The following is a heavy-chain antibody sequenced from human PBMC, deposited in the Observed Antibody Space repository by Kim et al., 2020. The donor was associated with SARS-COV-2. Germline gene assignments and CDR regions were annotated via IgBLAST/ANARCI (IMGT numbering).Heavy chain of an antibody. CDR1: GFISGDYA. D-gene: IGHD1-26*01. J-gene: IGHJ6*01. CDR3: AKMGAVKSYFFYGMDV. V-gene: IGHV3-9*02. Sequence: GGSLRLSCAASGFISGDYAMHWVRQVPGKGLEWVSGINWNSDTIGYVDSVKGRFTISRDNTNKSLYLQMNGLRPEDTALYYCAKMGAVKSYFFYGMDVWG. CDR2: INWNSDTI.